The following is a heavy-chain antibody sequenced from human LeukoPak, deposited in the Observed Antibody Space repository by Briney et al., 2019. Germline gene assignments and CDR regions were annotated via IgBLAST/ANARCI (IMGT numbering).Heavy chain of an antibody. J-gene: IGHJ6*03. CDR3: ARHLRVGATRYYYMDV. CDR1: GGSISGYY. D-gene: IGHD1-26*01. CDR2: INHSGST. V-gene: IGHV4-34*01. Sequence: SETLSLTCTVSGGSISGYYWSWIRQPPGKGLEWIGEINHSGSTNYNPSLKSRVTISVDTSKNQFSLKLSSVTAADTAVYYCARHLRVGATRYYYMDVWGKGTTVTVSS.